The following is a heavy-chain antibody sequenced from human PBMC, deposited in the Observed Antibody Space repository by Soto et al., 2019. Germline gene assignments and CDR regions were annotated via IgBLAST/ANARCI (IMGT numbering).Heavy chain of an antibody. Sequence: GGSLRLSCAASGVTFSSYGMHWVRQAPGKGLEWVAVIWYDGSNKYYADSVKGRFTISRDNSKNTLYLQMNSLRAEDTAVYYCARETAQQYNWFDPWGQGTLVTVSS. J-gene: IGHJ5*02. D-gene: IGHD4-4*01. CDR3: ARETAQQYNWFDP. CDR2: IWYDGSNK. V-gene: IGHV3-33*01. CDR1: GVTFSSYG.